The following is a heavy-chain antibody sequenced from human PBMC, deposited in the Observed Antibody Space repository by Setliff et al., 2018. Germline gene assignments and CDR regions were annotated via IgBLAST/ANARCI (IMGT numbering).Heavy chain of an antibody. Sequence: ASVKVSCKASGGTFSSYAISWVRQATGQGLEWMGWMNPNSGNTGYAQKFHDRVTMTRNTSISTAYMELNSLRSEDTAVYFCARAPAYVGNLMVVVTTEGYYFDSWGQGTLVTVSS. CDR3: ARAPAYVGNLMVVVTTEGYYFDS. V-gene: IGHV1-8*02. CDR2: MNPNSGNT. D-gene: IGHD3-22*01. CDR1: GGTFSSYA. J-gene: IGHJ4*02.